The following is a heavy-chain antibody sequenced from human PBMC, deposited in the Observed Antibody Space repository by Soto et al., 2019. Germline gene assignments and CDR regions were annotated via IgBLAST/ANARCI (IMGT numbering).Heavy chain of an antibody. Sequence: SETLSLTCTVSGASMNSYHWSWIRQPAGKGLEWIGHIHSSGSTSYNPSLKSRLTISIDTSKNQFSLTLTSVSAADTAVYYCARDRSNSPDYFDYWGQGTLVTVSS. CDR1: GASMNSYH. CDR2: IHSSGST. D-gene: IGHD1-1*01. CDR3: ARDRSNSPDYFDY. J-gene: IGHJ4*02. V-gene: IGHV4-4*07.